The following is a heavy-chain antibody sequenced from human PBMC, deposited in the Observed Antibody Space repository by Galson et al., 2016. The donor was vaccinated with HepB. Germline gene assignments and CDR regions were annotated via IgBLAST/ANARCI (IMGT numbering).Heavy chain of an antibody. CDR3: ARGGYDFWSGYAPSTNWFDP. J-gene: IGHJ5*02. D-gene: IGHD3-3*01. CDR2: TSSSSTYI. V-gene: IGHV3-21*01. CDR1: GFTFSTYS. Sequence: SLRLSCAASGFTFSTYSMNWVRQAPGKGLEWVSSTSSSSTYIYYADSVKGRFTISRDHAQNSLYLQMNSLRAEDTAVYYCARGGYDFWSGYAPSTNWFDPWGQGTLVTVSS.